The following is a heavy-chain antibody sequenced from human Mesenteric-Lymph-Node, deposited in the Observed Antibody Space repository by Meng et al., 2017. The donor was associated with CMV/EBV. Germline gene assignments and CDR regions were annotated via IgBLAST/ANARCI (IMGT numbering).Heavy chain of an antibody. J-gene: IGHJ4*02. V-gene: IGHV3-74*01. CDR1: GFTFSSYW. CDR2: INSDGSST. D-gene: IGHD1-7*01. Sequence: GGSLRPSCAASGFTFSSYWMHWVRQAPGKGLVWASRINSDGSSTSYAASVKGRFTISRDNAKNMLYLEMNSQRAEDTAVYYCAKGYNWNYYFDFWGQGTLVTVSS. CDR3: AKGYNWNYYFDF.